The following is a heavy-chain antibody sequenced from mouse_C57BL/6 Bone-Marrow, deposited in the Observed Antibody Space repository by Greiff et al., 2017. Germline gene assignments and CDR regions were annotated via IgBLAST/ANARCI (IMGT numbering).Heavy chain of an antibody. J-gene: IGHJ2*01. CDR3: ARGYYGPDY. V-gene: IGHV1-64*01. Sequence: QVQLQQPGAELVKPGASVKLSCKASGYTFTSYWMHWVKQRPGQGLEWIGMIHPNSGSTNYNEKFKSKATLTVDKSSSTGYVQLSSLTPEDSAVYYCARGYYGPDYWGRGTTLTGSS. CDR2: IHPNSGST. D-gene: IGHD1-1*01. CDR1: GYTFTSYW.